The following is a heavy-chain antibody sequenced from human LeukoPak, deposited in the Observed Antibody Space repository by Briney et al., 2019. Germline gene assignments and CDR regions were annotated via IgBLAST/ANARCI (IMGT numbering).Heavy chain of an antibody. D-gene: IGHD4-17*01. J-gene: IGHJ4*02. CDR3: TTDRDYVSLIDY. CDR2: IKSKTDGGTT. V-gene: IGHV3-15*01. Sequence: PGESLRLSCAASGFTFSNAWMNWVRQAPGKGLEWVGSIKSKTDGGTTDYAAPVKGRFTISRDDSKNTLYLHMNSLKTEDTAVYYCTTDRDYVSLIDYWGQGTLVTVSS. CDR1: GFTFSNAW.